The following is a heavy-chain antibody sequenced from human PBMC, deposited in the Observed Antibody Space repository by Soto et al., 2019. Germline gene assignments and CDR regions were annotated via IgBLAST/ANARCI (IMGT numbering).Heavy chain of an antibody. Sequence: EVQLVESGGGLVQPGGSLRLSCADSGFTFSSSWMHWVRQAPGKGLVWVSRVDSDGSSTTYADSVKGRFTISRDNAKNTLYLQMNSLRAEDTAVYYCAKGGWAVPDYWGQGTLVTVSA. CDR3: AKGGWAVPDY. V-gene: IGHV3-74*01. CDR1: GFTFSSSW. J-gene: IGHJ4*02. D-gene: IGHD3-16*01. CDR2: VDSDGSST.